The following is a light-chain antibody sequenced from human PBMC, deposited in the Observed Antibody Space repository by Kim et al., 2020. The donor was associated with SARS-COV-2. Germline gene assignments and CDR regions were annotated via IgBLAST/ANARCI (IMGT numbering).Light chain of an antibody. V-gene: IGLV3-21*04. CDR1: NIGGKS. CDR3: HVWDTRSDQGI. Sequence: SYELTQPPSVSVVPGKTARITCGGNNIGGKSVHWYQQKPGQAPILVIYYDSDRPSGIPERISGSNSGNTATLTVSRVEAGDEADYYCHVWDTRSDQGIFGGGTKLTVL. J-gene: IGLJ2*01. CDR2: YDS.